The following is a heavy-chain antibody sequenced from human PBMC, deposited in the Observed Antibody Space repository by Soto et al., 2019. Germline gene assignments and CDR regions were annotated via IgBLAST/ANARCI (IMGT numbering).Heavy chain of an antibody. V-gene: IGHV1-58*01. Sequence: SVKVSCKASGFTFTSSAVQWVRQARGQRLEWIGWIVVGSGNTNYAQKFQERVTITRDMSTSTAYMELSSLRSEDTAVYYCAASVPVTIFGVVIQAYNWFDPWGQGTLVTVSS. J-gene: IGHJ5*02. D-gene: IGHD3-3*01. CDR3: AASVPVTIFGVVIQAYNWFDP. CDR2: IVVGSGNT. CDR1: GFTFTSSA.